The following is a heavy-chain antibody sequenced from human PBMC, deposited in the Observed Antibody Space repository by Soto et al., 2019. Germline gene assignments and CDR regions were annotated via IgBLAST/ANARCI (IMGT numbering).Heavy chain of an antibody. CDR1: GGSISSGGYH. CDR3: ARGVQH. V-gene: IGHV4-31*03. CDR2: IYYSGST. Sequence: QVQLQESGPGLVKPSQTLSLTCTVSGGSISSGGYHWSWIRQHPGKGLEWIGYIYYSGSTYYNPALKCCVTISVDTSKNQCSLKLSSVTAADTAVYYCARGVQHWGQGTLVTVSS. J-gene: IGHJ1*01.